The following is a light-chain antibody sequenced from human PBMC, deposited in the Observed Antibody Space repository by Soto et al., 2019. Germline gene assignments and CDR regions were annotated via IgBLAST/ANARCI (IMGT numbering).Light chain of an antibody. CDR2: DNR. J-gene: IGLJ2*01. V-gene: IGLV1-40*01. Sequence: QPVLTQPPSVSGAPGQRVTISCTGSSSNIGEGYDVHWYQQLPGTAPKLLMYDNRNRPSGVPDRFSGSKSGTSASLAITGLQAEDEADYYCQSYDSSQDVVFGGGTKLTVL. CDR3: QSYDSSQDVV. CDR1: SSNIGEGYD.